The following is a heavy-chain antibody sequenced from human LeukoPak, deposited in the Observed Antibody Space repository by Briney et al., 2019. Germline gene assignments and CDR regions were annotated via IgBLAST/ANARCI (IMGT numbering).Heavy chain of an antibody. CDR2: IKPNSGGT. V-gene: IGHV1-2*02. D-gene: IGHD6-13*01. J-gene: IGHJ5*02. Sequence: VASVKVSCKASGYTFTGYYMHWVRQAPGQGLEWMGWIKPNSGGTTFAQNFQGRVTMTRDTSISTVYMGLSSLRSDDTAVYYCARDPQIIPATGIHSPGGSWGQGTLVTVSS. CDR1: GYTFTGYY. CDR3: ARDPQIIPATGIHSPGGS.